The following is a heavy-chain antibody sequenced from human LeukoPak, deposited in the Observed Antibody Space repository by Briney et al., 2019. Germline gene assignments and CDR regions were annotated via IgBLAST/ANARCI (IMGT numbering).Heavy chain of an antibody. Sequence: ASVKVSCKASGYTFTGYYVHWVRQAPGQGLEWMEWMNPSSGVTNYAQNFQDTVTMTSDTSISTAYMELTRLTSDDTAVYYCARGGSTSSSDFFFDYWGQGTLVTVSS. CDR1: GYTFTGYY. D-gene: IGHD2-2*01. CDR3: ARGGSTSSSDFFFDY. V-gene: IGHV1-2*02. CDR2: MNPSSGVT. J-gene: IGHJ4*02.